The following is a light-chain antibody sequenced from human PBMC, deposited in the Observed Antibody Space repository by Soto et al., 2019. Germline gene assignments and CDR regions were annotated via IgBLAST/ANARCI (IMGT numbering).Light chain of an antibody. CDR2: AAS. CDR1: HDIGTY. V-gene: IGKV1-8*01. J-gene: IGKJ1*01. Sequence: AIRMTQSPSSLSASTGDRVTIPCRASHDIGTYLAWYQQNPGKAPKLLIYAASSLQSGVPSRFSGSGSGTDFTLTISWLQSEDFATYYCQHYSNYPRTFGQGTKV. CDR3: QHYSNYPRT.